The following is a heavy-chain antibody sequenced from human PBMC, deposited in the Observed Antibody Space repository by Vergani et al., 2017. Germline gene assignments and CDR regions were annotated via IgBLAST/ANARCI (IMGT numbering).Heavy chain of an antibody. CDR1: GFTFSTYA. D-gene: IGHD4-23*01. CDR3: ARDRSNVYGGSSGDAFHI. V-gene: IGHV3-30*04. J-gene: IGHJ3*02. CDR2: ISHDGSHK. Sequence: QVQLVESGGGVVQPGRSLRLSCAAPGFTFSTYAMHWVRQAPGKGLEWVAVISHDGSHKYYADSVKGRFTISSGNSKNTLYLQMNSLRAEDTAVYNCARDRSNVYGGSSGDAFHIWGQGTMVTASS.